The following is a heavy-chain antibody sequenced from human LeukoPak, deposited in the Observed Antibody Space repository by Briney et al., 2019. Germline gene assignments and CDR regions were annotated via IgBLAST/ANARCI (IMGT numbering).Heavy chain of an antibody. J-gene: IGHJ6*02. CDR2: IYYSGST. CDR3: ARGHYGLGI. CDR1: GGSFSGYY. Sequence: SETLSLTCAVYGGSFSGYYWSWIRQPPGKGLEWIGYIYYSGSTNYNPSLKSRVTISVDTSRNQFSLKLSSVTAADTAMYYCARGHYGLGIWGPGTLVTVS. V-gene: IGHV4-59*01.